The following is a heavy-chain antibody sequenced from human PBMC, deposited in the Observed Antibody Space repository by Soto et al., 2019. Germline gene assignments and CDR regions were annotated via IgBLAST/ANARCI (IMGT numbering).Heavy chain of an antibody. CDR2: IKQDGSEK. D-gene: IGHD3-22*01. Sequence: GSLRLSCAASGFTFSSYCMSWVRQAPGKGLEWVANIKQDGSEKYYVDSVKGRFTISRDNAKNSLYLQMNSLRAEDTAVYYCARDSSYYDSSGYYYYYYGMDVWGQGTTVTVSS. CDR1: GFTFSSYC. CDR3: ARDSSYYDSSGYYYYYYGMDV. J-gene: IGHJ6*02. V-gene: IGHV3-7*04.